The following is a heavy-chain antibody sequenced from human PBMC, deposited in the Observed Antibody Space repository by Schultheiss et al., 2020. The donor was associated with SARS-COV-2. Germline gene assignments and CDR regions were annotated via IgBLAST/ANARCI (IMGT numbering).Heavy chain of an antibody. Sequence: GGSLRLSCAASGFTFDDYAMHWVRQAPGKGLEWVSGISWNSGSIGYADSVKGRFTISRVNSKNTLYLQMNSLRAEDTAVYYCAKGALFSSSWTFDYWGQGTLVTVSS. J-gene: IGHJ4*02. V-gene: IGHV3-9*01. CDR2: ISWNSGSI. CDR1: GFTFDDYA. CDR3: AKGALFSSSWTFDY. D-gene: IGHD6-13*01.